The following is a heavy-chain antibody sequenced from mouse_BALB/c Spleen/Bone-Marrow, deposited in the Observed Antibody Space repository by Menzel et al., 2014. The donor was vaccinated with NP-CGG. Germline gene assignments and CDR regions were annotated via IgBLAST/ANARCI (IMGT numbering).Heavy chain of an antibody. J-gene: IGHJ4*01. CDR2: IYPGDGDT. Sequence: VKLVESGPELVKPGASVKISSKASGYAFSSSWTNWVKQRPGQGLEWIGRIYPGDGDTNYNGKFKGKATLTADKSSSTAYMQLSSLTSVDSAVYFCARSDGYRAMDYWGQGTSVTVSS. D-gene: IGHD2-3*01. V-gene: IGHV1-82*01. CDR3: ARSDGYRAMDY. CDR1: GYAFSSSW.